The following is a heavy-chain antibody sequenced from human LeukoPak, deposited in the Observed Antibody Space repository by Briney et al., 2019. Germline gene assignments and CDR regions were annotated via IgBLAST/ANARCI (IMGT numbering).Heavy chain of an antibody. D-gene: IGHD3-10*01. CDR1: GGSISSYY. J-gene: IGHJ4*02. Sequence: PSETLSLTCTVSGGSISSYYWSWIRQPPGKGLEWIGYIYYSGSTNYNPSLKSRVTISVDTAKNHISLKLSSVTAADTAVYYCARHYYGSGTSHFDYWGQGTLVTVSS. V-gene: IGHV4-59*01. CDR2: IYYSGST. CDR3: ARHYYGSGTSHFDY.